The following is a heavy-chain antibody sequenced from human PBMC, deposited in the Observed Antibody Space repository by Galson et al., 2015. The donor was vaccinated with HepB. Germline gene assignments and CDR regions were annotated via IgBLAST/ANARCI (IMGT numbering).Heavy chain of an antibody. D-gene: IGHD6-13*01. J-gene: IGHJ4*02. Sequence: SETLSLTCAVSGGSITSSYWWSWVRQPPGKGLEWIGDIYHSGSSNYKPSLKSRVTISVDKSKNQFSLQLRSVTAADTAVYYCARAFSYSSSYYDFWGQGILVTVSS. V-gene: IGHV4-4*02. CDR1: GGSITSSYW. CDR3: ARAFSYSSSYYDF. CDR2: IYHSGSS.